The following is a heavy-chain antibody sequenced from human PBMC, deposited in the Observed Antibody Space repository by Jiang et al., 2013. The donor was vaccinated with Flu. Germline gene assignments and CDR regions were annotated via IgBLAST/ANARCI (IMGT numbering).Heavy chain of an antibody. J-gene: IGHJ4*02. D-gene: IGHD3-22*01. CDR2: ISGSGGST. Sequence: RLSCAASGFTFSSYAMSWVRQAPGKGLEWVSAISGSGGSTYYADSVKGRFTISRDNSKNTLYLQMNSLRAEDTAVYYCAKDRDTMIVGDGGFDYWGQGTLVTVSS. CDR3: AKDRDTMIVGDGGFDY. CDR1: GFTFSSYA. V-gene: IGHV3-23*01.